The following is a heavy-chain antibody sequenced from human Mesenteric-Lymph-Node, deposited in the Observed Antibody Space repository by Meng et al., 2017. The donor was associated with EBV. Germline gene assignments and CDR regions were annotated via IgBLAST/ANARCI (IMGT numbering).Heavy chain of an antibody. Sequence: QVQLQESGPGLVNPSGTLSLTCAVSGGSISSGDYYWSWIRQPPGKGLEWIGYIYYSGTTYNNPSLKSRVTISIDTSKNQFSLKLISVTAADTAVYYCARVSCSGGSCYGGFDYWGQGTLVTVSS. CDR2: IYYSGTT. CDR3: ARVSCSGGSCYGGFDY. D-gene: IGHD2-15*01. CDR1: GGSISSGDYY. V-gene: IGHV4-30-4*01. J-gene: IGHJ4*02.